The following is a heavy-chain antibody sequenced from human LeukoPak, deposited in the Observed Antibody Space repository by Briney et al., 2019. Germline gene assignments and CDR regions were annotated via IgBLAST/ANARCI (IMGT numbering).Heavy chain of an antibody. CDR2: ISSGSSTI. D-gene: IGHD4-17*01. J-gene: IGHJ4*02. CDR3: ARYGDYVVGYFDY. Sequence: GVSLRLSCAASGFSFSSYEMIWVRQAPGRGLEWISYISSGSSTIYYADSVRGRFTVSRDNAKNSLYLQMNSLRAEDTAVYYCARYGDYVVGYFDYWGQGALLTVPS. CDR1: GFSFSSYE. V-gene: IGHV3-48*03.